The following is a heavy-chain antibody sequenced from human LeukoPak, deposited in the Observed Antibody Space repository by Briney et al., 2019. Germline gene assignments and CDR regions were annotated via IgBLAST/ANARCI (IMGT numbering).Heavy chain of an antibody. J-gene: IGHJ4*02. CDR3: AREGPYCTNGICYRRYYFDY. V-gene: IGHV3-66*01. D-gene: IGHD2-8*01. Sequence: GGSLRLSCAASGLTVSGNYMSWVRQAPGKGLEWVSVIYSGGSTYYADSVKGRFTISRDNSKNTLYLQMNSLRAEDTAVYYCAREGPYCTNGICYRRYYFDYWGQGTLVTVSS. CDR1: GLTVSGNY. CDR2: IYSGGST.